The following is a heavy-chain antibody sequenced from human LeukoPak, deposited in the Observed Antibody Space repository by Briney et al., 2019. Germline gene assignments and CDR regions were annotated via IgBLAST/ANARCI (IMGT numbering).Heavy chain of an antibody. V-gene: IGHV3-49*04. CDR3: VRSGSTSWNHMDV. Sequence: PGGSLRLSCLASGFRFADHAMTWVRQAPGKGLEWVSFISSKAYGETTEYAASVKGRFTISRDDPKRITYLQMNSLKTEDTAVYYCVRSGSTSWNHMDVWGKGTTVTISS. J-gene: IGHJ6*03. D-gene: IGHD2-2*01. CDR2: ISSKAYGETT. CDR1: GFRFADHA.